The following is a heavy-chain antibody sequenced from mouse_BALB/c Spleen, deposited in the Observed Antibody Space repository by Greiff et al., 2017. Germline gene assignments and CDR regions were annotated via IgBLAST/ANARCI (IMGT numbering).Heavy chain of an antibody. CDR2: IWGDGST. CDR3: ARGLIYYGSYFDY. D-gene: IGHD2-2*01. J-gene: IGHJ2*01. CDR1: GFSLTGYG. V-gene: IGHV2-6-7*01. Sequence: QVQLKESGPGLVAPSQSLSITCTVSGFSLTGYGVNWVRQPPGKGLEWLGMIWGDGSTDYNSALKSRLSISKDNSKSQVFLKMNSLQTDDTARYYCARGLIYYGSYFDYWGQGTTLTVSS.